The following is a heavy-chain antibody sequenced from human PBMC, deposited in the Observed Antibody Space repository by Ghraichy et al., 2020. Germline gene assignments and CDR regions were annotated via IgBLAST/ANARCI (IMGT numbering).Heavy chain of an antibody. J-gene: IGHJ5*02. CDR1: GFTFTNAW. CDR2: ITNKDAGETT. V-gene: IGHV3-15*05. Sequence: GGSLRLSCTASGFTFTNAWLSWVRQAPGKGLEWLGRITNKDAGETTDYAAPVKGRFAISRDDSKNTLFLQMRSLRPDDTAVYYCTTWGIKWDHDHWGQGTLVTVSS. CDR3: TTWGIKWDHDH. D-gene: IGHD1-26*01.